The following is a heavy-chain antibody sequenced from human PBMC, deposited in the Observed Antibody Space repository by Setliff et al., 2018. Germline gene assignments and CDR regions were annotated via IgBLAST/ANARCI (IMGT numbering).Heavy chain of an antibody. CDR1: GYTFANYG. V-gene: IGHV1-3*01. Sequence: SVKVSCKASGYTFANYGLHWVRQAPGQRLEWMGWINAGNGDTKFSQKFQDTITMTADTSASTAYMELSSLRSEDTAVYFCARERGSYDSSTHYTYYFDYWGQGTLVTVSS. CDR2: INAGNGDT. D-gene: IGHD3-22*01. CDR3: ARERGSYDSSTHYTYYFDY. J-gene: IGHJ4*02.